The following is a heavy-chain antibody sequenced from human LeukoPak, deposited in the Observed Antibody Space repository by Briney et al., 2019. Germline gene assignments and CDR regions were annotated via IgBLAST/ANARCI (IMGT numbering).Heavy chain of an antibody. CDR2: IYYSGST. D-gene: IGHD3-10*01. CDR3: ARLRFTDYYYYGMDV. Sequence: SEPLPLTCTVSGGPISCYYWRWIRQPPGKGLVWLGYIYYSGSTNYNPSLKSRVTISVDTSKNQFSLKLSSVTAADTAVYYCARLRFTDYYYYGMDVWGQGTTVTVSS. CDR1: GGPISCYY. V-gene: IGHV4-59*08. J-gene: IGHJ6*02.